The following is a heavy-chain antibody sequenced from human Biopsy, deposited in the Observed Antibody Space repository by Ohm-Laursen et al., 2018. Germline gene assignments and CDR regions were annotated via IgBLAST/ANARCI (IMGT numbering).Heavy chain of an antibody. J-gene: IGHJ2*01. V-gene: IGHV4-59*08. D-gene: IGHD1-26*01. CDR1: GGSISSYY. Sequence: SDTLSLTWTVSGGSISSYYWSWIRQPPGKGLEWIGYIYYTGSTNYNPSLKSRVTISVDTSMNHLFLRLTSVTAADTAVYYCARHAPSYSGSYWRYFDLWGRGTLVTVSS. CDR2: IYYTGST. CDR3: ARHAPSYSGSYWRYFDL.